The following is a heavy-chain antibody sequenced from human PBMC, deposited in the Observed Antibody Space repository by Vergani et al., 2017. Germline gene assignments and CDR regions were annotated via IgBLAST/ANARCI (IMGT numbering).Heavy chain of an antibody. J-gene: IGHJ4*02. CDR2: ISSSSSYI. D-gene: IGHD3-10*01. CDR3: ARDRTYGPSGFDY. Sequence: EVQLVESGGGLVKPGGSLRLSCAASGFTFSSYSMNWVRQAPGKGLEWVSSISSSSSYIYYADSVKGRFTISRDNAKNSLYLQMNSLRAEDTAVYYCARDRTYGPSGFDYWGQGTLVTVSS. V-gene: IGHV3-21*01. CDR1: GFTFSSYS.